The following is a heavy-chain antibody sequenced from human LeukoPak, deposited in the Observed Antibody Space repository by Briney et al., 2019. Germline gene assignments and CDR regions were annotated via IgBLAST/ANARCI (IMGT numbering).Heavy chain of an antibody. V-gene: IGHV3-23*01. J-gene: IGHJ4*02. CDR3: AKGTLDIVVVPAAPKVYYFDY. D-gene: IGHD2-2*01. CDR1: GFTFSSYS. CDR2: ISGSGGST. Sequence: GGSLRLSCAASGFTFSSYSMSWVRQAPGKGLEWVSAISGSGGSTYYADSVKGRFTISRDNSKNTLYLQMNSLRAEDTAVYYCAKGTLDIVVVPAAPKVYYFDYWGQGTLVTVSS.